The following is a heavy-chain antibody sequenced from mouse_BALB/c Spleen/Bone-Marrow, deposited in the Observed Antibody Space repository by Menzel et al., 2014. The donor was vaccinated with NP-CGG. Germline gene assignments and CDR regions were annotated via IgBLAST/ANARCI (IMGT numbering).Heavy chain of an antibody. V-gene: IGHV5-17*02. CDR3: TRKGALITHYYAMDY. Sequence: EVQLVESGGGLVQPGGSRKLSCAASGFTFSSFGMHWVRQAPEKGPEWVAYISSGSSTIYYADTVKGRFTISRDNPKNTLFLQMTSLRSEDTAMYYCTRKGALITHYYAMDYWGQGTSVTVSS. D-gene: IGHD2-4*01. CDR2: ISSGSSTI. J-gene: IGHJ4*01. CDR1: GFTFSSFG.